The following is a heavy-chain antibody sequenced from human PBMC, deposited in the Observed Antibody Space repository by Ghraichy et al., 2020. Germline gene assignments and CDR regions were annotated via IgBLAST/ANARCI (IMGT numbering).Heavy chain of an antibody. Sequence: ETLSLTCTVSGGSVNSGSYYWSWIRQSPGKGLEWIGYIYSSGSTNYNPSLRNRVTISGDSSKNQFSLKVTSVTAADTAMYYCARGHYYDSSGYHFWGQGTLVTVSS. V-gene: IGHV4-61*01. J-gene: IGHJ4*02. D-gene: IGHD3-22*01. CDR1: GGSVNSGSYY. CDR3: ARGHYYDSSGYHF. CDR2: IYSSGST.